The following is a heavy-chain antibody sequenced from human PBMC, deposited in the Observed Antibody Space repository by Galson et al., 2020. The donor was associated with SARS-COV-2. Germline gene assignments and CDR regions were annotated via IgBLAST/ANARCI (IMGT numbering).Heavy chain of an antibody. V-gene: IGHV3-30*10. J-gene: IGHJ3*02. CDR3: ATMDGGQFSGGAFDI. CDR2: ISYDGTNS. D-gene: IGHD3-10*01. Sequence: GESLKISCASSGFTFNRYAMHWVRQAPGKGLEWVEVISYDGTNSYHTDSVKGRFTISRDNSRNTVYLQMNSLRAEDTAVFYCATMDGGQFSGGAFDIWGQGTMVTVSS. CDR1: GFTFNRYA.